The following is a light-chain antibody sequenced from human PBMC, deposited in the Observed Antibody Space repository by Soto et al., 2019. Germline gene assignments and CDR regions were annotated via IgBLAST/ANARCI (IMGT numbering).Light chain of an antibody. J-gene: IGLJ2*01. CDR3: QSYDSSLSGVV. CDR2: GNS. Sequence: QSVLTQPASVSGAPGQWVTISCTGSSSNIGAGYDVYWYQQLPGKAPKLLIYGNSNRPSGVPDRFAGSKSGTAASLAITGLDAEDDADYYCQSYDSSLSGVVFGGGTKLTVL. CDR1: SSNIGAGYD. V-gene: IGLV1-40*01.